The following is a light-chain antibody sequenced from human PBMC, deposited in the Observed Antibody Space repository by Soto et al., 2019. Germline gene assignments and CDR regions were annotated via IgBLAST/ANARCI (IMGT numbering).Light chain of an antibody. J-gene: IGKJ2*01. CDR1: QSVDSRY. V-gene: IGKV3-20*01. CDR2: GTS. Sequence: ETVVTQSPGTLSLSPGEGATLSCRASQSVDSRYLAWYQQKPGQAPRLRIHGTSNRASGIPDRFSGSGSGTDFTLTISRLEPEDFAVYYCQQYGTAPYTFGQGTTLEFK. CDR3: QQYGTAPYT.